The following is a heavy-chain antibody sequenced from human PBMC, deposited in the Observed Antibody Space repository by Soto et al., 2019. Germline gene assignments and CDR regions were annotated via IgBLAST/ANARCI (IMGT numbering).Heavy chain of an antibody. D-gene: IGHD4-17*01. J-gene: IGHJ6*02. CDR3: ARDRFTALRAYYYYGMDV. Sequence: EVQLVESGGGLVQPGGSLRLSCAASGFTFSSYWMSWVRQAPGKGLEWVANIKQDGSEKYYVDSVKGRFTISRDNAKNSLYLQMNSLRAEDTAVYYCARDRFTALRAYYYYGMDVWGQGTTVTVSS. CDR2: IKQDGSEK. CDR1: GFTFSSYW. V-gene: IGHV3-7*01.